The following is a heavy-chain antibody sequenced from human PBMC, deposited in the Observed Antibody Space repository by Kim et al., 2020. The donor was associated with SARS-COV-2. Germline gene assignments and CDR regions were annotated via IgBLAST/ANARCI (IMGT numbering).Heavy chain of an antibody. Sequence: GGSLRLSCAASGFTFSSYAMHWVRQAPGKGLEWVAVISYDGSNKYYADSVKGRFTISRDNSKNTLYLQMNSLRAEDTAVYYCARDMGSSGFDAFDIWGQGTMVTVSS. D-gene: IGHD6-19*01. CDR3: ARDMGSSGFDAFDI. CDR2: ISYDGSNK. V-gene: IGHV3-30*04. J-gene: IGHJ3*02. CDR1: GFTFSSYA.